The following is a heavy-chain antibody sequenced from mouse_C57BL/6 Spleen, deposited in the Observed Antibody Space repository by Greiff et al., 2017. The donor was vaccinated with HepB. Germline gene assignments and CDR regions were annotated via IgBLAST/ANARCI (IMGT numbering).Heavy chain of an antibody. Sequence: QVQLQQPGAELVKPGASVKMSCKASGYTFTSYWITWVKQRPGQGLEWIGDIYPGSGSTNYNEKFKSKATLNVDTSSSTAYMQLSSLTSEDSAVYYCARRNDGYNWYFDVWGTGTTVTVSS. CDR1: GYTFTSYW. D-gene: IGHD2-3*01. V-gene: IGHV1-55*01. J-gene: IGHJ1*03. CDR2: IYPGSGST. CDR3: ARRNDGYNWYFDV.